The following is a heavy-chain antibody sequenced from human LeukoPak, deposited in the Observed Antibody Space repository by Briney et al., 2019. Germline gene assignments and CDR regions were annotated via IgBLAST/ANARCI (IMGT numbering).Heavy chain of an antibody. CDR3: ARYRSGSYSYFDY. Sequence: GGSLRLSCAASGFTVSSNYMSWVRQAPGKGLEWVSVIYSGGSTYYADSVKGRFTISRDNSKNTLYLQMSSLRAADTAVYYCARYRSGSYSYFDYWGQGTLVTVSS. CDR1: GFTVSSNY. CDR2: IYSGGST. V-gene: IGHV3-53*01. J-gene: IGHJ4*02. D-gene: IGHD1-26*01.